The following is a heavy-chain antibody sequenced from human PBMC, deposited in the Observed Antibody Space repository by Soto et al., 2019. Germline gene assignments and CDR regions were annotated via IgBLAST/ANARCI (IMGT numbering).Heavy chain of an antibody. J-gene: IGHJ4*02. CDR3: TTGSRSGYYTADFDY. D-gene: IGHD3-3*01. V-gene: IGHV3-15*01. CDR2: IKSKTDGGTT. Sequence: EVQLVESGGGLVKPGGSLRLSCAASGFTFNNAWMSWVRQAPGKGLEWVGRIKSKTDGGTTDYAAPVKGRFTISRDDSQNTLSLQMNSLKSEDTAVYYCTTGSRSGYYTADFDYWGQGTLVTVSS. CDR1: GFTFNNAW.